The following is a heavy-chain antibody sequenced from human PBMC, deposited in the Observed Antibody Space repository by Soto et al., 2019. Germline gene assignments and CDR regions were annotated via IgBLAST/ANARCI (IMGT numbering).Heavy chain of an antibody. V-gene: IGHV3-30*18. CDR1: GFTFSSYG. D-gene: IGHD6-13*01. J-gene: IGHJ4*02. CDR2: ISYDGSNK. CDR3: AKPSAGYSSSWYWDGTFDY. Sequence: QVQLVESGGGVVQPGRSLRLSCAASGFTFSSYGMHWVRQAAGKGLEWVAVISYDGSNKYYADSVKGRFTISRDNSKNTLYLQMNSLRAEDTAVYYCAKPSAGYSSSWYWDGTFDYWGQGTLVTVSS.